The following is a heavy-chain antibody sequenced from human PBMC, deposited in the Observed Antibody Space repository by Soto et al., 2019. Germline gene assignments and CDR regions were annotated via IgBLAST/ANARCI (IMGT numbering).Heavy chain of an antibody. D-gene: IGHD2-2*01. CDR1: GYTFTSYG. V-gene: IGHV1-18*01. J-gene: IGHJ5*02. CDR2: ISAYNGNT. CDR3: ARDGLTYCSSTSCAASNWFDP. Sequence: ASVKVSCKASGYTFTSYGISWVRQAPGQGLEWMGWISAYNGNTNYAQKLQGRVTMTTDTSTGTVSMELRSLRSDDTAVYYCARDGLTYCSSTSCAASNWFDPWGQGTLVTVSS.